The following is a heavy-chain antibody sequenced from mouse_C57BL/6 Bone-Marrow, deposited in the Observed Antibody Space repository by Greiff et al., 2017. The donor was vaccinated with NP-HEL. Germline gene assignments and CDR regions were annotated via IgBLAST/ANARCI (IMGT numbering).Heavy chain of an antibody. D-gene: IGHD4-1*01. CDR3: ARWGTGTGMDY. CDR1: GYTFTSYT. J-gene: IGHJ4*01. Sequence: QVQLKESGAELARPGASVKMSCKASGYTFTSYTMHWVKQRPGQGLEWIGYINPSSGYTKYNQKFKDKATLTADKSSSTAYMQLSSLTSEDSAVYYCARWGTGTGMDYWGQGTSVTVSS. CDR2: INPSSGYT. V-gene: IGHV1-4*01.